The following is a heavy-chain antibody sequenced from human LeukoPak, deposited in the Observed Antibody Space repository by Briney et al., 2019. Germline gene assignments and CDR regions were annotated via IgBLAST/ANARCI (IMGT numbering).Heavy chain of an antibody. V-gene: IGHV4-61*02. D-gene: IGHD5-24*01. J-gene: IGHJ3*02. CDR2: IYTSGST. Sequence: SQTLSLTCTVSGGSISSGSYYWSWIRQPARKGLEWIGRIYTSGSTNYNPSLKSRVTISVDTSKNQFSLKLSSVTAADTAVYYCATGRDGYNRDAFDIWGQGTMVTVSS. CDR3: ATGRDGYNRDAFDI. CDR1: GGSISSGSYY.